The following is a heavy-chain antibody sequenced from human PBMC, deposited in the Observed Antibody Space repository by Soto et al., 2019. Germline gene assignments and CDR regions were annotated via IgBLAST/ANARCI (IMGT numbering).Heavy chain of an antibody. D-gene: IGHD1-26*01. Sequence: PGGSLRLSCAASGFTFSSYAMSWVRQAPGKGLEWVSAISGSGGSTYYADSVKGRFTISGDNSKNTLYLQMNSLRAEDTAVYYCAKPGPRFWETSYHYYRMDVWGQGSTVIVSS. V-gene: IGHV3-23*01. CDR3: AKPGPRFWETSYHYYRMDV. CDR1: GFTFSSYA. J-gene: IGHJ6*02. CDR2: ISGSGGST.